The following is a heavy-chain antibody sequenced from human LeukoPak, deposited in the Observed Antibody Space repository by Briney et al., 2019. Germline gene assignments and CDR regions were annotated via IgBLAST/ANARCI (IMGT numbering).Heavy chain of an antibody. J-gene: IGHJ3*02. CDR1: GDSISTSNSY. Sequence: SETLSLTCTVSGDSISTSNSYWNWIRQPAGKGLEWIGRIFSSGTTNVNPSLKSRVTISVDTSKNLLSLKLSSVTAADTAVYYCVRGYDTSGYLRAFDIWGQGTMVTVSS. CDR3: VRGYDTSGYLRAFDI. V-gene: IGHV4-61*02. CDR2: IFSSGTT. D-gene: IGHD3-22*01.